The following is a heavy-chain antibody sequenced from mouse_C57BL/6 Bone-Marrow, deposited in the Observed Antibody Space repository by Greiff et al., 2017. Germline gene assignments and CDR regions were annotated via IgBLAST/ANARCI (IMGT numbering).Heavy chain of an antibody. CDR2: IRNKANGYTT. V-gene: IGHV7-3*01. J-gene: IGHJ2*01. CDR1: GFTFTDYY. Sequence: EVHLVESGGGLVQPGGSLSLSCAASGFTFTDYYMSWVRQPPGKALEWLGFIRNKANGYTTEYSASVKGRFTISRDNSQSILYLQMNALRAEDSATYYCARPPLYDGYSFDYWGQGTTLTVSS. D-gene: IGHD2-3*01. CDR3: ARPPLYDGYSFDY.